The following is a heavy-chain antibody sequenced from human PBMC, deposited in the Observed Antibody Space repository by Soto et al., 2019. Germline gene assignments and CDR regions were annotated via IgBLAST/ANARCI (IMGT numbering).Heavy chain of an antibody. V-gene: IGHV1-69*13. J-gene: IGHJ5*02. CDR2: IIPIFGTA. Sequence: SVKVSCKASGGTFSSYAISWVRQAPGQGLEWMGGIIPIFGTANYAQKFQGRVTITADESTSTAYMELSSLRSEDTAVYSCATEGYSSSWYQGYNCFDPWGQGTLVTVSS. D-gene: IGHD6-13*01. CDR1: GGTFSSYA. CDR3: ATEGYSSSWYQGYNCFDP.